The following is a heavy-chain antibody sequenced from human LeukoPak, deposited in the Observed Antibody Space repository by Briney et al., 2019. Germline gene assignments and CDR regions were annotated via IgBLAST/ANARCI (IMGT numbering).Heavy chain of an antibody. V-gene: IGHV4-34*01. D-gene: IGHD3-3*01. CDR1: GGSFSGYY. Sequence: PSETLSLTCAVYGGSFSGYYWSWIREPPGKGLEWIGEINHSGSPNYNPSLTSRVNISVEKSKNQSSLKLGSATAAVKARYYCARGIRDFWIGSTHMDVWGKGTTVTVSS. J-gene: IGHJ6*03. CDR3: ARGIRDFWIGSTHMDV. CDR2: INHSGSP.